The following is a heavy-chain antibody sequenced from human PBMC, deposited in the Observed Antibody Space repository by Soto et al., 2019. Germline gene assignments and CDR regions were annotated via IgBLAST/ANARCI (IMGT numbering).Heavy chain of an antibody. V-gene: IGHV1-69*12. CDR3: ATDGDCTNGVCPAYYFDY. CDR1: GGTFSSYA. Sequence: QVQLVQSGAEVKKPGSSVKVSCKASGGTFSSYAISWVRQAPGQGLEWMGGIIPIFGTANYAQKFQGRVKITADESTSTAYMGLSSLRSEDTAVYYCATDGDCTNGVCPAYYFDYWGQGTLVTVSS. J-gene: IGHJ4*02. CDR2: IIPIFGTA. D-gene: IGHD2-8*01.